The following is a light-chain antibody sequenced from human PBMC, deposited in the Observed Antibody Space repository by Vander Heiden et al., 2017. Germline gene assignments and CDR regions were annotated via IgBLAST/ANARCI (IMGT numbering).Light chain of an antibody. V-gene: IGKV4-1*01. CDR3: QQYYSTPPT. Sequence: DFVMTQSPDSLAVSLGERTTINCKSSQSVLYSSNNKNYLAWYQQKPGQPPELLIYWASTRESGVPDRFSGSGSGTDFTLTISSLQAEDVAVYYCQQYYSTPPTFGQGTKVEIK. J-gene: IGKJ1*01. CDR2: WAS. CDR1: QSVLYSSNNKNY.